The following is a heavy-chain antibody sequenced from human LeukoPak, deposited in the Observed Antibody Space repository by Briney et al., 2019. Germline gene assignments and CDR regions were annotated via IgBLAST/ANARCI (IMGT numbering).Heavy chain of an antibody. J-gene: IGHJ4*02. V-gene: IGHV3-30*04. CDR3: ARAGLYCSSTSCYGYFDY. CDR2: ISYDGSNK. D-gene: IGHD2-2*01. CDR1: GFTFSSYA. Sequence: GGSLRLSCAAAGFTFSSYAMHWVRQAPGKGLEWVAVISYDGSNKYYADSVKGRFTISRDNSKNTLYLQMNSLRAEDTAVYYCARAGLYCSSTSCYGYFDYWGQGTLVTVSS.